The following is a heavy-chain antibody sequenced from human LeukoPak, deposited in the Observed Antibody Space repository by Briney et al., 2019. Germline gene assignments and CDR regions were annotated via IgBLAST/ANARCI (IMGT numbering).Heavy chain of an antibody. Sequence: PSQTLSLTCTVSGGSISSGYYYWCWIRQPPGKGQEYIGYIYYGGTYYNPSLKSRVTISVDTSKNQFSLKLSAVTAADTAVYYCARGAWSSSIDYWGQGTLVTVSS. V-gene: IGHV4-30-4*01. CDR1: GGSISSGYYY. CDR2: IYYGGT. D-gene: IGHD6-6*01. CDR3: ARGAWSSSIDY. J-gene: IGHJ4*02.